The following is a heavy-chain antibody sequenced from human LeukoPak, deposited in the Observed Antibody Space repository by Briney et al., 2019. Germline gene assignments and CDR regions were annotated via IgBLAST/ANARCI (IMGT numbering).Heavy chain of an antibody. CDR3: AREYTSSSTRVFDY. CDR1: GFTFSSYS. V-gene: IGHV3-48*04. D-gene: IGHD6-6*01. J-gene: IGHJ4*02. CDR2: ISSSSSTI. Sequence: GGSLRLSCAASGFTFSSYSMNWVRQAPGKGLEWVSYISSSSSTIYYADSVKGRFTISRDNAKNTLYLQMSSLRAEDTAVYYCAREYTSSSTRVFDYWGQGTLVTVSS.